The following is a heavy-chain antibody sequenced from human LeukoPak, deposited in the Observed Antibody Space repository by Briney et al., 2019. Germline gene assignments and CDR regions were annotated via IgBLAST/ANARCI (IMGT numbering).Heavy chain of an antibody. Sequence: GGSLRLSCAASGFTFSSYSMNWVRQAPGKGLEWVSSISSSSSYIYYADSVRGRFTISRDNAKNSLYLQMNSLRAEDTAVYYCAKVASGRDINWFDPWGQGTLVTVSS. V-gene: IGHV3-21*01. J-gene: IGHJ5*02. D-gene: IGHD5-12*01. CDR3: AKVASGRDINWFDP. CDR2: ISSSSSYI. CDR1: GFTFSSYS.